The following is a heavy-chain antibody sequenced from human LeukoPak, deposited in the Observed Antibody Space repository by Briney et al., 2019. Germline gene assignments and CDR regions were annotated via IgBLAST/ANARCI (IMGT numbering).Heavy chain of an antibody. D-gene: IGHD6-19*01. V-gene: IGHV1-8*01. J-gene: IGHJ6*03. Sequence: GASVKVSCKASGYSFTNFDINWERQATGQGLEWMGWMNPNSGNKGYAQKFQGRVTMTMNTSITTAYMELSSLRSEDTAVYYCARGPQWRGDYYYMDVWGRGTTVTVSS. CDR2: MNPNSGNK. CDR1: GYSFTNFD. CDR3: ARGPQWRGDYYYMDV.